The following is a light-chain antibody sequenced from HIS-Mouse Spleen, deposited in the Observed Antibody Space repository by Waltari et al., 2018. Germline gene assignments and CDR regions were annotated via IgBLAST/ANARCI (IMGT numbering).Light chain of an antibody. J-gene: IGKJ1*01. V-gene: IGKV3-20*01. Sequence: EIVLTQSPGTLSLSPGARATLSCRASQSVSSSYLAWYPQKPGQAPRLLINGASSRATGIPDRFSGSGSGTDFTLTISRLEPEDVAVYYCQQYGSSPPTFGQGTKVEIK. CDR2: GAS. CDR3: QQYGSSPPT. CDR1: QSVSSSY.